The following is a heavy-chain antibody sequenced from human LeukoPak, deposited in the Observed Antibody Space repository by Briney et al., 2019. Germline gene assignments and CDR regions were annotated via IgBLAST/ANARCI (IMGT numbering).Heavy chain of an antibody. D-gene: IGHD3-22*01. CDR2: IIPIFGTA. CDR1: GGTFSSYA. Sequence: GASVKVSCKASGGTFSSYAISWVRQAPGQGLEWMGGIIPIFGTANYAQKFQGRVTITTDESTSTAYMELSSLRSEDTAVYYCARAHTPSHYYDSSGTLRDYYYMDVWGKGTTVTVSS. CDR3: ARAHTPSHYYDSSGTLRDYYYMDV. J-gene: IGHJ6*03. V-gene: IGHV1-69*05.